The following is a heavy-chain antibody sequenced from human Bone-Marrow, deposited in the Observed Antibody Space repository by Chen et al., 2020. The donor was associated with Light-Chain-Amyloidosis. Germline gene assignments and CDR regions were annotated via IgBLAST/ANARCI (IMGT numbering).Heavy chain of an antibody. CDR1: GFTFSHYA. D-gene: IGHD3-16*01. J-gene: IGHJ5*02. Sequence: EVQLLESGGGLVQPGGSLRLSCAASGFTFSHYAMSWVRQAPGKGLEWISAISCNGATTVYADSVKGRFTISKDNSKNTLNLQMNSLRAEDSAVYYCAKDALLSVSYRETTWGQGTLVTVST. V-gene: IGHV3-23*01. CDR2: ISCNGATT. CDR3: AKDALLSVSYRETT.